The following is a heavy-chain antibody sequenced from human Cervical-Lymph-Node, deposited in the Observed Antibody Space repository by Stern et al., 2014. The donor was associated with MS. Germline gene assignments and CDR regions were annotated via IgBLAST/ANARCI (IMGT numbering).Heavy chain of an antibody. D-gene: IGHD5-24*01. Sequence: QVQLQQWGAGLLKPSETLSLTCAVDGGSISGYYWSWIRQPPGRGLEWIGEINDSGTTNYNPSLKSRVTISVDTSKNKLSLKLSSLTAADTAVYYCARGPDDYFYYYAMDLWGHGTTVTVSS. CDR3: ARGPDDYFYYYAMDL. CDR1: GGSISGYY. CDR2: INDSGTT. V-gene: IGHV4-34*01. J-gene: IGHJ6*02.